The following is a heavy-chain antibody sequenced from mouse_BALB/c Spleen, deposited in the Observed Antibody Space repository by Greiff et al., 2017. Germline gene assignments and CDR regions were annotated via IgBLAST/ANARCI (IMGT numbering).Heavy chain of an antibody. CDR1: GYSITSDYA. CDR3: ARKSLYYGYAMDY. D-gene: IGHD1-1*01. J-gene: IGHJ4*01. V-gene: IGHV3-2*02. Sequence: DVQLQESGPGLVKPSQSLSLTCTVTGYSITSDYAWNWIRQFPGNKLEWMGYISYSGSTSYNPSLKSRISITRDTSKNQFFLQLNSVTTEDTATYYCARKSLYYGYAMDYWGQGTSVTVSS. CDR2: ISYSGST.